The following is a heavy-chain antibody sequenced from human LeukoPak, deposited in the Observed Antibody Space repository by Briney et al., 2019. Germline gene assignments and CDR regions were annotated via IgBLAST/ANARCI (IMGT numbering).Heavy chain of an antibody. D-gene: IGHD5-12*01. J-gene: IGHJ5*02. CDR1: GFTFSSYG. Sequence: GGSLRLPCAASGFTFSSYGMHWVRQAPGKGLEWVAFIRYDGSNKYYADSVKGRFTISRDNAKNSLYLQMNSLRAEDTAVYYCARARGYSGYDNDWFDPWGQGTLVTVSS. CDR2: IRYDGSNK. V-gene: IGHV3-30*02. CDR3: ARARGYSGYDNDWFDP.